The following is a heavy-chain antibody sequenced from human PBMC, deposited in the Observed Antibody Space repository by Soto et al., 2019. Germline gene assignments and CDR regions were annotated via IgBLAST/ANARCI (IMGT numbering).Heavy chain of an antibody. V-gene: IGHV4-39*01. CDR1: GGSISSSSYY. D-gene: IGHD6-13*01. CDR2: IYYSGST. CDR3: ARAAAFYYYYGMDV. J-gene: IGHJ6*02. Sequence: QLQLQESGPGLVKPSETLSLTCTVSGGSISSSSYYWGWIRQPPGKGLEWIGSIYYSGSTYYNPSLKSRVPISVDTSKNQFSLKLSSVTAADTAVYYCARAAAFYYYYGMDVWGQGTTVTVSS.